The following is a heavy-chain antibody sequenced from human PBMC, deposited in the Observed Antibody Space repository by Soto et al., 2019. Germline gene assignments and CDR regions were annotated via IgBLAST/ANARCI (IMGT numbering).Heavy chain of an antibody. CDR2: INVYHGKT. D-gene: IGHD3-3*01. Sequence: ASVKVSCKASGYTFIDHDINWVRQAPGQGLEWMGWINVYHGKTNYAEKFQGRVTMTTDTSMSTAYLDLKSLRSEDTAVYFCARSRGLRFYGMDVWGQGTTVTVSS. V-gene: IGHV1-18*04. CDR3: ARSRGLRFYGMDV. J-gene: IGHJ6*02. CDR1: GYTFIDHD.